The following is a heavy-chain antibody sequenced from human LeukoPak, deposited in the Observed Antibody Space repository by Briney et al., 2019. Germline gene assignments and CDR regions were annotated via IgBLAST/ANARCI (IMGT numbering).Heavy chain of an antibody. CDR2: ISNDGSNK. V-gene: IGHV3-30*03. Sequence: PGGSLRLSCAASGFTFSSYAMHWVRQAPGKGLEWVAVISNDGSNKYYADSVKGRFTISRENSKNTLYLQMNSLRAEDTAVYYCARGGGLYYDILTGYYFSPHAFDIWGQGTMVTVSS. CDR3: ARGGGLYYDILTGYYFSPHAFDI. D-gene: IGHD3-9*01. CDR1: GFTFSSYA. J-gene: IGHJ3*02.